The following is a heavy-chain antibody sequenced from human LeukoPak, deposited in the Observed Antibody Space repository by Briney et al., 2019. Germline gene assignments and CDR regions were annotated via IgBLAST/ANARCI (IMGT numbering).Heavy chain of an antibody. V-gene: IGHV5-51*01. Sequence: RGESLKISCKGSGYSFTTYWIAWVRQMPGKGLEWMGIIYPGDSDIRYSPSFQGQVTISADKSISTAYLQWSGQKASDTAMFYCARLQPPLLGYYFDNRGYLGAFDIWGQGTMVTVSS. J-gene: IGHJ3*02. CDR1: GYSFTTYW. CDR3: ARLQPPLLGYYFDNRGYLGAFDI. D-gene: IGHD3-22*01. CDR2: IYPGDSDI.